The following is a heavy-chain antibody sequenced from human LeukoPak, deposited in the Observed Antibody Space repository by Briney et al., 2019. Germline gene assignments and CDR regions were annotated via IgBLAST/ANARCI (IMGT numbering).Heavy chain of an antibody. Sequence: SETLSLTCTVSDGSVSSGSYYWSWIRQPPGKGLEWIGYIYCSGSTNYNPSLKSRVTISVDTSKNQFSLKLSSVTAADTAVYYCAREGSGSSWYYTAYYFDYWGQGTLVTVSS. D-gene: IGHD6-13*01. V-gene: IGHV4-61*01. CDR1: DGSVSSGSYY. J-gene: IGHJ4*02. CDR3: AREGSGSSWYYTAYYFDY. CDR2: IYCSGST.